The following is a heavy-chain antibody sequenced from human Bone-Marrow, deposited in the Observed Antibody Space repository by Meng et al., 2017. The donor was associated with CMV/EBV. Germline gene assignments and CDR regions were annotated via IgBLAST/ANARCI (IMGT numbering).Heavy chain of an antibody. CDR3: AKGVVASSWFLAPLGY. Sequence: SLRLSCAASGFTFDDYAMHWVRQAPGKGLEWVSGISWNSGSIGYADSVKGRFTISRDNAKNSLYLQMNSLRAEDTALYYCAKGVVASSWFLAPLGYWGQRTLVTVSS. D-gene: IGHD6-13*01. CDR1: GFTFDDYA. V-gene: IGHV3-9*01. CDR2: ISWNSGSI. J-gene: IGHJ4*02.